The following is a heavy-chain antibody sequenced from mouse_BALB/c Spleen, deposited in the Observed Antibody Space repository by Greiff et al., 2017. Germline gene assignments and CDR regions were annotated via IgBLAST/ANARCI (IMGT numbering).Heavy chain of an antibody. CDR2: ISSGSSTI. J-gene: IGHJ2*01. D-gene: IGHD2-4*01. CDR3: ATSTMITTYFDY. Sequence: EVQGVESGGGLVQPGGSRKLSCAASGFTFSSFGMHWVRQAPEKGLEWVAYISSGSSTIYYADTVKGRFTISRDNPKNTLFLQMTSLRSEDTAMYYCATSTMITTYFDYWGQGTTLTVSS. V-gene: IGHV5-17*02. CDR1: GFTFSSFG.